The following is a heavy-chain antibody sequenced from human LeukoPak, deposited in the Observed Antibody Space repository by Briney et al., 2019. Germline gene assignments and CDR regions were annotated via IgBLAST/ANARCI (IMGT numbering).Heavy chain of an antibody. D-gene: IGHD4/OR15-4a*01. Sequence: GESLKISCAASGFTFSSYGMHWVRQAPGKGLEWVAVISYDGSNKYYADSVKGRFTISRDNSKNTLYLQMNSLRAEDTAVYYCAKDFTNYDAFDIWGQGTMVTVSS. J-gene: IGHJ3*02. V-gene: IGHV3-30*18. CDR1: GFTFSSYG. CDR3: AKDFTNYDAFDI. CDR2: ISYDGSNK.